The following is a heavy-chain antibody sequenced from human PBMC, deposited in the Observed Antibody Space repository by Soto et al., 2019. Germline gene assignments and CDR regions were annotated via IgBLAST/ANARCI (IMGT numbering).Heavy chain of an antibody. CDR1: GFTFSSYG. CDR3: ANDGGNQEYCSGGSCYSTYYYYYGMDV. Sequence: GGSLRLSCAASGFTFSSYGMHWVRQAPGKGLEWVAVISYDGSNKYYADSVKGRFTISRDNSKNTLYLQMNSLRAEDTAVYYCANDGGNQEYCSGGSCYSTYYYYYGMDVWGQGTTVTVSS. CDR2: ISYDGSNK. D-gene: IGHD2-15*01. V-gene: IGHV3-30*18. J-gene: IGHJ6*02.